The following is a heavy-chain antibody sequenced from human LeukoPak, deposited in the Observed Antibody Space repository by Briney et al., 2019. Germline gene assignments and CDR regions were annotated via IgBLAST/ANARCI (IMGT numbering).Heavy chain of an antibody. CDR1: GFTFSSYG. D-gene: IGHD2-2*01. CDR3: ARGRGCSSTSCSYYLDY. V-gene: IGHV3-33*01. Sequence: GRSLRLSCAASGFTFSSYGMHWVRQAPGKGLEWVAVIWYDGSHEYYADSVKGRFTISRDNSKNTLYLQMDSLRVEDTAVYYCARGRGCSSTSCSYYLDYWGQGTLVTVSS. J-gene: IGHJ4*02. CDR2: IWYDGSHE.